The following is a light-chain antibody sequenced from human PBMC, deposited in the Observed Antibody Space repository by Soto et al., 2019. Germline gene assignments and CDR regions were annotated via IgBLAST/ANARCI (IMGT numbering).Light chain of an antibody. CDR2: DVT. Sequence: QSALTQPASVSGSPGQSITISCTGTSSDIGVYNYVSWYQQHPGKAPKLMIYDVTKRPSGVPNRFSGSKSGNTASLTISGLHADDEADYYYTSSRSSGIFEVFGGGTKLTVL. V-gene: IGLV2-14*01. CDR1: SSDIGVYNY. CDR3: TSSRSSGIFEV. J-gene: IGLJ2*01.